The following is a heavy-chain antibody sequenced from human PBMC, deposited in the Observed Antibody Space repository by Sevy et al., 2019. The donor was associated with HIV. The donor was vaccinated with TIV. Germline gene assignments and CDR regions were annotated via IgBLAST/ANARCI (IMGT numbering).Heavy chain of an antibody. J-gene: IGHJ4*02. CDR3: AGTTYYYGSGSYKYFDY. V-gene: IGHV3-48*02. CDR2: ISSSSSTI. D-gene: IGHD3-10*01. Sequence: GGSLRLSCAASGFTFSTYSMNWVRQAPGKGLEWVSYISSSSSTIYYADSVKGRFTISRDNAKNSLYLQMNSLRDEDTAVYYCAGTTYYYGSGSYKYFDYWGQGTLVTVSS. CDR1: GFTFSTYS.